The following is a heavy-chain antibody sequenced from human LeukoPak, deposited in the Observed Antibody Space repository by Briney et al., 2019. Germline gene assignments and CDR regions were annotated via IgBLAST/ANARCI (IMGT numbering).Heavy chain of an antibody. Sequence: GGSLRLSCAASGFTVSSNYMSWVRQAPGKGLEWVSVIYSGGSTYYADSVKGRLTISTDNSKNTLYLQMNNLRAEDTAVYYCARGAGIAVAGYYFDYWGQGTLVTVSS. CDR2: IYSGGST. J-gene: IGHJ4*02. V-gene: IGHV3-66*01. D-gene: IGHD6-19*01. CDR3: ARGAGIAVAGYYFDY. CDR1: GFTVSSNY.